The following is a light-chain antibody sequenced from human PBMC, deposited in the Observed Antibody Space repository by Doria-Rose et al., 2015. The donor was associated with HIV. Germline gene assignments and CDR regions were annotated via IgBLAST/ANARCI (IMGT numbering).Light chain of an antibody. CDR2: KAS. CDR3: QHFDKYFSWT. J-gene: IGKJ1*01. Sequence: DIQLTQSPSTLSASVGDRVTITCRASQSISNWLAWYQQKPGQAPKLLIYKASTLQSGVPSRFRSSGSGTEFTLTINSLQPDDFATYYCQHFDKYFSWTFGHGTKVDIK. V-gene: IGKV1-5*03. CDR1: QSISNW.